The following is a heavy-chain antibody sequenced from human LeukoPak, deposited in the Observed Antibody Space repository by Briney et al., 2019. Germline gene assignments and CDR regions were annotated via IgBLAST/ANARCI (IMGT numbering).Heavy chain of an antibody. CDR2: FSPTGNT. V-gene: IGHV4-4*07. D-gene: IGHD6-13*01. Sequence: SETLSLTCSVSGDSIRRYSCCLIRQPAGKTLEWIGHFSPTGNTYYTPSLPRRVTGSLATSTILYSLKLASVTAADTAVYFCATSFIAASGDWFDTWGQGILVTVSS. CDR3: ATSFIAASGDWFDT. CDR1: GDSIRRYS. J-gene: IGHJ5*02.